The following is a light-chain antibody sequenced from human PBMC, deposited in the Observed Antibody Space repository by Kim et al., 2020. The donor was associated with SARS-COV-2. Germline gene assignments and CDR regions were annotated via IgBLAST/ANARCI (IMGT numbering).Light chain of an antibody. V-gene: IGKV1-16*02. CDR1: QGISIH. CDR3: QEYVTYPYT. J-gene: IGKJ2*01. Sequence: SASVGDSVTITCRASQGISIHFAWFQQRPGKAPKTLVYSASTLESGVPSKFSGSGSGTDFTLTINSLQPEYSATYYCQEYVTYPYTFGQGTKLEI. CDR2: SAS.